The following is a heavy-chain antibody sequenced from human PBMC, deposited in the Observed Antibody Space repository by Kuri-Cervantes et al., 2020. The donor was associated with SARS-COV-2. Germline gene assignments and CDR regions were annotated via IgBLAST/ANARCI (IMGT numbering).Heavy chain of an antibody. J-gene: IGHJ6*02. Sequence: GESLKISCKGSGYSFTSYWIGWVRQMPGKGLEWMGRIDPGDSYTNYSPSFHGHVTISVDKSINTAYLQWTRLKASDTAMYYCARRRFGDNYFYGMDVWGQGTTVTVSS. CDR3: ARRRFGDNYFYGMDV. D-gene: IGHD3-10*01. V-gene: IGHV5-10-1*01. CDR2: IDPGDSYT. CDR1: GYSFTSYW.